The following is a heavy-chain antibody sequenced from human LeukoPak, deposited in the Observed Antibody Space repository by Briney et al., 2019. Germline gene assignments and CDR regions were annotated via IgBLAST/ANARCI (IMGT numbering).Heavy chain of an antibody. CDR3: AREVYADTAMVRKAYFDY. V-gene: IGHV1-69*13. CDR1: GGTFSSYA. CDR2: IIPIFGTA. D-gene: IGHD5-18*01. Sequence: ASVKVSCKASGGTFSSYAISWVRQAPGQGLEWMGGIIPIFGTANYAQKFQGRVTITADESTSTAYMELSSLRSEDTAVYYCAREVYADTAMVRKAYFDYWGQGTLVTVSS. J-gene: IGHJ4*02.